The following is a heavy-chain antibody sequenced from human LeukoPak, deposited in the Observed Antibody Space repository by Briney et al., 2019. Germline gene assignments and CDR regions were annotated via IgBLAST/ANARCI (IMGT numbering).Heavy chain of an antibody. CDR2: IYHSGST. J-gene: IGHJ3*02. Sequence: PSETLSLTCTVSGYSISSGYYWGWIRQPPGKGLEWIGSIYHSGSTYYNPSLKSRVTISVDTSKNQFSLKLSSVTAADTAVYYCARGIIAVAGDDAFDIWGQGTMVTVSS. V-gene: IGHV4-38-2*02. CDR1: GYSISSGYY. CDR3: ARGIIAVAGDDAFDI. D-gene: IGHD6-19*01.